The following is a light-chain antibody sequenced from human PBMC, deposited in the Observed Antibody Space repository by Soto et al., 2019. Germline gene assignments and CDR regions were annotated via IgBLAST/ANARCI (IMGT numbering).Light chain of an antibody. CDR3: TSCTTNNPWV. J-gene: IGLJ3*02. CDR1: SSDVGGYNY. V-gene: IGLV2-14*01. Sequence: QSVLTQPASVSGSPGQSITISCTGTSSDVGGYNYVSWYQQLPGKAPKLMIYEVSNRPSGVSIRFSGSKSGNTASLTISGLPAEEHAYYYCTSCTTNNPWVFGGGTKVTVL. CDR2: EVS.